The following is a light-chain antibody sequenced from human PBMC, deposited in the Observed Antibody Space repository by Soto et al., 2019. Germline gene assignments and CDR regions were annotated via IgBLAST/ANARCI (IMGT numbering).Light chain of an antibody. Sequence: DIQMTQSPSSLSASVGDRVTITCRASQGISNYLAWYQQKPGKVPKLLIYAASTLQSGVPSRFSGSGSGTDFTLNISSLQPDDVSTYYCQNYTSGPRTFGQGTKVEIK. CDR1: QGISNY. J-gene: IGKJ1*01. V-gene: IGKV1-27*01. CDR2: AAS. CDR3: QNYTSGPRT.